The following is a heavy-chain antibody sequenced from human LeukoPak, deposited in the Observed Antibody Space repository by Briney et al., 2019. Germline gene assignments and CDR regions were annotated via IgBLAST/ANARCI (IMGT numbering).Heavy chain of an antibody. CDR2: MWYDGSNK. V-gene: IGHV3-33*08. J-gene: IGHJ5*02. CDR1: GFTFSSYG. D-gene: IGHD3-3*01. Sequence: PGGSLRLSCAASGFTFSSYGMHWVRQAPGKGLEWVAVMWYDGSNKYYADSVKGRFTISRDNSKNTLYLQMNSLRAEDTAVYYCARDRAYDFWSGYYTFWFDPWGQGTLVTVSS. CDR3: ARDRAYDFWSGYYTFWFDP.